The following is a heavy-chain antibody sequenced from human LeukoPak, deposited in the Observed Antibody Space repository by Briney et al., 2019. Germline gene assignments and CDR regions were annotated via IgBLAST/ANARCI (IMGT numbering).Heavy chain of an antibody. CDR3: AREDSRDGYGFDY. CDR2: IGLSSIYI. D-gene: IGHD5-24*01. CDR1: GFIFSTYR. Sequence: GGSLRLSCAASGFIFSTYRMNWVRQAPGMGLEWVSSIGLSSIYISYADSVKGRFTISRDNAKNSLYLQMNSLRAEDTAVYYCAREDSRDGYGFDYWGQGTLVTVSS. J-gene: IGHJ4*02. V-gene: IGHV3-21*01.